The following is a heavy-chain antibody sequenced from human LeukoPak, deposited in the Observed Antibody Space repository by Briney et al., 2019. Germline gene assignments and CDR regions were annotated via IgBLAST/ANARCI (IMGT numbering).Heavy chain of an antibody. V-gene: IGHV4-39*01. CDR1: GGSISSSSYY. CDR3: ARRRRKRELLFTRGEKYFDY. Sequence: SETLSLTCTVSGGSISSSSYYWGWIRQPPGKGLEWIGSIYYSGSTYYNPSLKSRVTISVGTSKNQFSLKLSPVTAADTAVYYCARRRRKRELLFTRGEKYFDYWGQGTLVTVSS. D-gene: IGHD1-26*01. CDR2: IYYSGST. J-gene: IGHJ4*02.